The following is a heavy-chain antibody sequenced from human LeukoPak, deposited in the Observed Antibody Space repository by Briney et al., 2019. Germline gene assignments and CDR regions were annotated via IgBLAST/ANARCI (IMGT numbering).Heavy chain of an antibody. J-gene: IGHJ4*02. V-gene: IGHV3-11*04. CDR3: AREGYSNYLDY. CDR2: VSSSGSTI. CDR1: GFTFDDYG. D-gene: IGHD4-11*01. Sequence: GGSLRLSCAASGFTFDDYGMSWIRQAPGKGLEWVSYVSSSGSTIYYADSVKGRFTISRDNAKNSLYLQMNSLRAEDTAVYYCAREGYSNYLDYWGQGTLVTVSS.